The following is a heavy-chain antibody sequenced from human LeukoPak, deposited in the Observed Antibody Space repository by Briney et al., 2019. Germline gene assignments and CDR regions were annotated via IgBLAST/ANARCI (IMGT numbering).Heavy chain of an antibody. J-gene: IGHJ3*02. Sequence: RGSLRLSCAASGFTFGTYTMNWVRQAPGKGLEWVSSISFNSVYIYYADSLEGRFTISRDNAKNSLYLQMNSLRAEDTAVYYCAKDLYCTVARCTDVFDIWGQGALVTVSS. D-gene: IGHD2-8*02. CDR2: ISFNSVYI. V-gene: IGHV3-21*01. CDR1: GFTFGTYT. CDR3: AKDLYCTVARCTDVFDI.